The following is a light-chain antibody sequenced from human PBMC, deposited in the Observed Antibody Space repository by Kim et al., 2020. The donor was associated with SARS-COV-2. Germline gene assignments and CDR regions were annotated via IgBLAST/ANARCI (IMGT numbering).Light chain of an antibody. J-gene: IGLJ2*01. CDR2: DNN. CDR3: GTWDSSLSAVV. CDR1: SSSIGNNY. V-gene: IGLV1-51*01. Sequence: GEEGTISGSGSSSSIGNNYVAWYQQLPGTAPKLLIYDNNKRPSGIPDRFSGSKSGTSATLGITGLQTGDEADYYCGTWDSSLSAVVFGGGTKLTVL.